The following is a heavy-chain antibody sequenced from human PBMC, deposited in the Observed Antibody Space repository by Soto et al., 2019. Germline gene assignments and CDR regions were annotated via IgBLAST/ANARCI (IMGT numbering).Heavy chain of an antibody. CDR3: ARAYYDILTGSSGMDV. J-gene: IGHJ6*02. Sequence: GGSLRLSWAASGFTFSSCAMHWVRQAPGKGLEWVAVISYDGSNKYYADSVKGRFTISRDNSKNTLYLQMNSLRAEDTAVYYCARAYYDILTGSSGMDVWGQGTTVTVSS. D-gene: IGHD3-9*01. V-gene: IGHV3-30-3*01. CDR2: ISYDGSNK. CDR1: GFTFSSCA.